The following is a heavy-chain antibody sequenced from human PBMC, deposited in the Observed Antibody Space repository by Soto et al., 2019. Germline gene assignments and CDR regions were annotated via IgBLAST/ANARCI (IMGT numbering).Heavy chain of an antibody. CDR1: GGSISWSSYH. J-gene: IGHJ6*02. CDR2: IYYSGST. D-gene: IGHD6-25*01. CDR3: THGVDSSGYYYYYGMDV. V-gene: IGHV4-39*01. Sequence: SETLSLTCTVSGGSISWSSYHWGWIRQPPGKGLEWIGSIYYSGSTYYNPSLKSRVTISVDTSKNQFSLKLSSVTAADTAVYYCTHGVDSSGYYYYYGMDVWGQGTTVTVSS.